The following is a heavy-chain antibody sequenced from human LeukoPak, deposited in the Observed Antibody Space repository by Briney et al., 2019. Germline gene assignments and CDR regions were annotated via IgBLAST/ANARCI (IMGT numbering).Heavy chain of an antibody. D-gene: IGHD3-10*01. V-gene: IGHV4-61*02. CDR2: IYTSGST. CDR3: ARSSGSVAAPYYYYAMDV. CDR1: GGSISSGSYY. J-gene: IGHJ6*02. Sequence: SQTLSLTCTVSGGSISSGSYYWSWIRQPAGKGLEWIGRIYTSGSTNYNPSLKSRVTISVDTSKNQFSLKLSSVTAADTAVYYCARSSGSVAAPYYYYAMDVWGQGTAVTVSS.